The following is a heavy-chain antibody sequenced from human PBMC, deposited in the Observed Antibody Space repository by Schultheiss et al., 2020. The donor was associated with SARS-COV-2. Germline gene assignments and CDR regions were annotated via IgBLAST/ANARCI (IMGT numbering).Heavy chain of an antibody. CDR2: ISGSANSA. J-gene: IGHJ4*02. D-gene: IGHD4-17*01. Sequence: GGSLRLSCAASGFTFSSYSMNWVRQAPGKGLEWVSAISGSANSAYYAESVKGRFTISRDNAKNSLYLQMNSLRVEDTAVYYCARDSDYGDYVIDYWGQGTLVTVSS. V-gene: IGHV3-21*01. CDR1: GFTFSSYS. CDR3: ARDSDYGDYVIDY.